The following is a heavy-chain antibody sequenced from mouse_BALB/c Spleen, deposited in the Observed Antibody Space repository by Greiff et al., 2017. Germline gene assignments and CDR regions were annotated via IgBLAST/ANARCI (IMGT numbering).Heavy chain of an antibody. CDR1: GFSLTSYG. Sequence: QVQLKESGPGLVAPSQSLSITCTVSGFSLTSYGVHWVRQPPGKGLEWLGVIWAGGSTNYNSALMSRLSISKDNSKSQVFLKMNSLQTDDTAMYYCARDGGLLRGYYAMDYRGQGTSVTVSS. D-gene: IGHD2-3*01. V-gene: IGHV2-9*02. J-gene: IGHJ4*01. CDR2: IWAGGST. CDR3: ARDGGLLRGYYAMDY.